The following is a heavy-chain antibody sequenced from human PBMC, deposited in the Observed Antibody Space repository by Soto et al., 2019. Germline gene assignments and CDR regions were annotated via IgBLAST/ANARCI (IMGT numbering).Heavy chain of an antibody. Sequence: QVQLVESGGGVVQPGRSLGLSCAASGFSFRTYGMLWVRQAPGKGLEWVALIWDHGRNKFYPNSVKGRFSISRDNSKNTVDLQMNNLRDEDTAVYYCGAGRYFSDYWSQGALVTVSS. D-gene: IGHD1-26*01. CDR1: GFSFRTYG. CDR3: GAGRYFSDY. V-gene: IGHV3-33*01. J-gene: IGHJ4*02. CDR2: IWDHGRNK.